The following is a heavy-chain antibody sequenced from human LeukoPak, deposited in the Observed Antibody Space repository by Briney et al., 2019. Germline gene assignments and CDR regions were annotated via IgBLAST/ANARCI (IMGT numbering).Heavy chain of an antibody. D-gene: IGHD3-22*01. CDR3: ARGARYYYDTSGYFDF. J-gene: IGHJ4*02. V-gene: IGHV4-30-2*06. Sequence: SETLSLTCTVSGVSINSADYSWSWIRKSAGKGLEWIGCISHFGGTHDNPSFSSRVAMSIDRSKNQFSLSLSSVTAADTAVYYCARGARYYYDTSGYFDFWGQGILVTVSS. CDR2: ISHFGGT. CDR1: GVSINSADYS.